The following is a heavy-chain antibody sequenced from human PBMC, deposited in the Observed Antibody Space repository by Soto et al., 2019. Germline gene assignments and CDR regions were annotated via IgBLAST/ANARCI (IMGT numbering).Heavy chain of an antibody. V-gene: IGHV1-46*01. D-gene: IGHD3-3*01. Sequence: VRQAPGQGLEWMGIINPSGGSTSYAQKFQGRVTMTRDTSTSTVYMELSSLRSEDTAVYYCARDRRTIFGVVIISYYYYGMDVWGQGTTVTVSS. CDR3: ARDRRTIFGVVIISYYYYGMDV. J-gene: IGHJ6*02. CDR2: INPSGGST.